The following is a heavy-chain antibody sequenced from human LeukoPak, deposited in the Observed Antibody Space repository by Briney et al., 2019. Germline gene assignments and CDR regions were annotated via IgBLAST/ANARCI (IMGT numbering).Heavy chain of an antibody. J-gene: IGHJ5*02. D-gene: IGHD3-10*01. CDR2: IYYSGST. CDR1: GGSISSYY. V-gene: IGHV4-59*08. CDR3: ARLATRITMVRGVTRNWFDP. Sequence: PSETLPLTCTVSGGSISSYYWSWIRQPPGKGLEWIGYIYYSGSTNYNPSLKSRVTISVDTSKNQFSLKLSSVTAADTAVYYCARLATRITMVRGVTRNWFDPWGQGTLVTVSS.